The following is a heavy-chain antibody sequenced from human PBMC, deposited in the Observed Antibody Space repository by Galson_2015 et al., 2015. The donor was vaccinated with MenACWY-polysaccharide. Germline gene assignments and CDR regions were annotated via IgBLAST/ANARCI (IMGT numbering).Heavy chain of an antibody. CDR1: GFTFSSYA. D-gene: IGHD1-26*01. V-gene: IGHV3-23*01. CDR2: ISGSGGST. Sequence: SLRLSCAASGFTFSSYAMSWVRQAPGKGLEWVSAISGSGGSTYYADSVKGRFTISRDNSKNTLYLQMNSLRAEDTAVYYCISQWSWELLWFDPWGQGTLVTVSS. J-gene: IGHJ5*02. CDR3: ISQWSWELLWFDP.